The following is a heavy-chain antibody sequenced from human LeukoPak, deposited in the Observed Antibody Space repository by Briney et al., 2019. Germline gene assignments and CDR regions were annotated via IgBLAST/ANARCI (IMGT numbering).Heavy chain of an antibody. CDR1: GFTFSSYT. J-gene: IGHJ4*02. Sequence: GGSLRLSCVVSGFTFSSYTMNWVRQAPGKGLEWVSSISSSSSYIYYADSVKGRFTIPRDNAKNSLYLQMNSLRAEDTAVYYCARDVVVSGYDYFGFDHWGQGTLVTVSS. D-gene: IGHD5-12*01. CDR2: ISSSSSYI. V-gene: IGHV3-21*01. CDR3: ARDVVVSGYDYFGFDH.